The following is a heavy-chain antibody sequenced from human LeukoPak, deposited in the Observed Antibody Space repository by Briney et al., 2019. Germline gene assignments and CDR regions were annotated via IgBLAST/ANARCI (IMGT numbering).Heavy chain of an antibody. CDR2: LSNDETYI. V-gene: IGHV3-74*03. Sequence: GGSLRLSCVASGFTFSSHWTHWVRQAPGKGLVWVSRLSNDETYIEYADSVKGRFTISRDNAKNMLYLQMNSLRVDDTAVYYCVRGSYGWAGTDYWGQGTLVTVSS. D-gene: IGHD3-16*01. J-gene: IGHJ4*02. CDR1: GFTFSSHW. CDR3: VRGSYGWAGTDY.